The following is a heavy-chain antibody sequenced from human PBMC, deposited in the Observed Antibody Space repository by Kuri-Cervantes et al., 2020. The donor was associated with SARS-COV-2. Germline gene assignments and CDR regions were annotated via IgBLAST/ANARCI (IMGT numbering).Heavy chain of an antibody. CDR2: IYHSGGT. V-gene: IGHV4-38-2*02. J-gene: IGHJ4*02. D-gene: IGHD3-10*01. Sequence: SETLSLTCTVSGYSISSGYYWGWIRQPPGKGLEWIGSIYHSGGTYYNPSLKSRVTISVDTSKNQFSLKLSSVTAADTAVYYCARTSYGSALYWGQGTLVTVSS. CDR1: GYSISSGYY. CDR3: ARTSYGSALY.